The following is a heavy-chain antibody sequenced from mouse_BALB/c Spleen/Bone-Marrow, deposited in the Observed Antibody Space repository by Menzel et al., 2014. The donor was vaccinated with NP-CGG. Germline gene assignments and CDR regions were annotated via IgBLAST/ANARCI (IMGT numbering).Heavy chain of an antibody. Sequence: EVQRVDSGAEVVRPGALVLLHSEASGFNLKDYYIHWVKPRPEKGLEWIGWIDPDNGNTIADPKFQGKASITADTSANTAYLQLSSLTSEDTAVHYCANRYYRCALYYWGQGTSVTVSS. D-gene: IGHD2-14*01. CDR3: ANRYYRCALYY. CDR1: GFNLKDYY. CDR2: IDPDNGNT. J-gene: IGHJ4*01. V-gene: IGHV14-1*02.